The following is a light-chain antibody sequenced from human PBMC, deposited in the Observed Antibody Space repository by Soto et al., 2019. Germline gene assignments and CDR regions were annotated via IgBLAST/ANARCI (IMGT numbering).Light chain of an antibody. CDR2: EVS. CDR1: SSDVGSYNL. CDR3: CSYAGSSTVV. Sequence: SVLTQPASVSGSPGQSITLSCTGTSSDVGSYNLVSWYQQHPGKAPKLMIYEVSKRPSGVSNRFSGSKSGNTASLTISGLQAEDEADYYCCSYAGSSTVVFGGGTKVTVL. J-gene: IGLJ2*01. V-gene: IGLV2-23*02.